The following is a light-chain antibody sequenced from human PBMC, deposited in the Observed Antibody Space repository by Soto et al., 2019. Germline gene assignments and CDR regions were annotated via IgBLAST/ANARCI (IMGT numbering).Light chain of an antibody. CDR3: QQTYYAHPLT. CDR2: AAF. J-gene: IGKJ4*01. CDR1: QGLTSS. V-gene: IGKV1-39*01. Sequence: IQLTQSPSSLSASVGPRLTITCRASQGLTSSLAWYQHKTGKAPKLLISAAFNLQSGVPSRFSGRGSETYFTRTISSLQPDEYAANYCQQTYYAHPLTFGGGTKVDI.